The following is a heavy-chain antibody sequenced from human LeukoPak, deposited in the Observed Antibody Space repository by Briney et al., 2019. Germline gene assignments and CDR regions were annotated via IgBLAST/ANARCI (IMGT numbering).Heavy chain of an antibody. CDR3: ARRGDGYKFDY. CDR2: IYYSGTT. CDR1: GGSISSYY. V-gene: IGHV4-59*08. J-gene: IGHJ4*02. D-gene: IGHD5-24*01. Sequence: PSETLSFTCTVSGGSISSYYWSWIRQPPGKELEWIGYIYYSGTTNYNPSLKSRVTISVDTSKNQFSLKLSSVTAADTAVYYCARRGDGYKFDYWGQGTLVTVSS.